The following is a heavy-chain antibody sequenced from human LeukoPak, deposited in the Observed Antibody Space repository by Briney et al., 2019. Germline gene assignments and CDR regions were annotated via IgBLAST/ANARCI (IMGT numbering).Heavy chain of an antibody. D-gene: IGHD3-16*01. CDR3: ARHRFGHLFDY. Sequence: SETLSLTCTISGGSISSGGYYWSWIRQHPGKGLEWIGYIYYSGSTYYNPSLKSRVTISVDTSKNQFSLKLSSVTAADTAVYYCARHRFGHLFDYWGQGTLVFASS. V-gene: IGHV4-31*03. CDR1: GGSISSGGYY. J-gene: IGHJ4*02. CDR2: IYYSGST.